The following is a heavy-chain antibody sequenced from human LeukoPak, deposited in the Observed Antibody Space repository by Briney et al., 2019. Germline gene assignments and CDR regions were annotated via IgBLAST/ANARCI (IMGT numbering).Heavy chain of an antibody. J-gene: IGHJ4*02. D-gene: IGHD3-22*01. CDR1: GFTFSSYA. Sequence: GGSLRLSCAASGFTFSSYAMSWVRQAPGKGLEWVSAVTGCGGGTYYADSVKGRFTISRDNSKNTLYLQMNSLRAEDTAVYYCAKGNYYDSNSYLYYFDYWGQGTLVTVSS. V-gene: IGHV3-23*01. CDR2: VTGCGGGT. CDR3: AKGNYYDSNSYLYYFDY.